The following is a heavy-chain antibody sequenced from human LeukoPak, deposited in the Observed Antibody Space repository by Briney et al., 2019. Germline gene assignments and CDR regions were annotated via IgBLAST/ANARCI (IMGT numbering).Heavy chain of an antibody. V-gene: IGHV4-31*03. D-gene: IGHD3-9*01. Sequence: PSETLSLTCTVSGGSISSGGYYWSWIRQHPGKGLEWIGYMYYSGSTYYNPSLESRASISVDTSKNQFSLKLSSVTAADTAVYYCARDPRCLTGTPKTGGDYWGQGTLVTVSS. CDR1: GGSISSGGYY. CDR3: ARDPRCLTGTPKTGGDY. J-gene: IGHJ4*02. CDR2: MYYSGST.